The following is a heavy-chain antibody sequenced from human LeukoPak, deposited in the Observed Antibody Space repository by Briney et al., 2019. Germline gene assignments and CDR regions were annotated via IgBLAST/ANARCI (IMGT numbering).Heavy chain of an antibody. J-gene: IGHJ4*02. CDR3: ARRDDYILFDY. V-gene: IGHV3-21*01. Sequence: GGSLRLSCAASGFTFSSYSMNWVRQAPGKGLEWVSSISSSSSYIYYADSVKGRFTIFRDNAKNSLYLQMNSLRVEDTAVYYCARRDDYILFDYWGQGTLVTVFS. CDR2: ISSSSSYI. CDR1: GFTFSSYS. D-gene: IGHD5-24*01.